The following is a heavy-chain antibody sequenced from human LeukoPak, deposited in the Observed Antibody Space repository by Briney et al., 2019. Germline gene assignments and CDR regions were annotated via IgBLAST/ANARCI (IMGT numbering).Heavy chain of an antibody. D-gene: IGHD2-8*01. CDR2: INPNSGGI. CDR3: ARGGLRVMVYRLYYMDV. J-gene: IGHJ6*03. V-gene: IGHV1-2*02. Sequence: ASVKVSCKASGYTFTAFYIHWVRQAPGQGLEWMGWINPNSGGINYAQKFQGRVTMTRDTSISAAYMELTRLRSDDTAVYYCARGGLRVMVYRLYYMDVWGKGTTVTVSS. CDR1: GYTFTAFY.